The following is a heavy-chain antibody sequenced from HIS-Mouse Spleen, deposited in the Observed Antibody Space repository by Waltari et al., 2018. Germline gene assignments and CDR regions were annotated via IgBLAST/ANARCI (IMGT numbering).Heavy chain of an antibody. D-gene: IGHD6-13*01. V-gene: IGHV3-53*01. CDR3: ARGGLAAAGWYFDL. CDR1: GFTVSTNY. J-gene: IGHJ2*01. CDR2: TYSGGST. Sequence: EVQLVESGGGLIQPVGSLRLSCAASGFTVSTNYMSWGRQAPGKGLEWVSVTYSGGSTYYADSVKGRFTISRDNSKNTLYLQMNSLRAEDTAVYYCARGGLAAAGWYFDLWGRGTLVTVSS.